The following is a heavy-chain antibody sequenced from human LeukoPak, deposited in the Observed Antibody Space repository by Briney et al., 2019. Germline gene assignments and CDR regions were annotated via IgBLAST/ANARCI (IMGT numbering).Heavy chain of an antibody. CDR1: GFTFSSYW. V-gene: IGHV3-7*01. J-gene: IGHJ4*02. Sequence: GGSLRLSCAASGFTFSSYWMSWVRQAPGKGLEWVANIKQDGSEKYYVDSVKGRFTISRDNAKNSLYLQMNSLRAEDTAVYYCARSPPYCGGDCTGYWGQGTLVTVSS. D-gene: IGHD2-21*02. CDR2: IKQDGSEK. CDR3: ARSPPYCGGDCTGY.